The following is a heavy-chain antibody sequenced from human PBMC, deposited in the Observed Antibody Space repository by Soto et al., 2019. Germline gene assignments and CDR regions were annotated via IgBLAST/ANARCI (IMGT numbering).Heavy chain of an antibody. Sequence: VQLVESGGGLVQRGGSLRLSCAASGFTFSSFSMNWVRQAPGRGLEWISYIGGGGRLISYADSVKGRFAISRDNAQNSLYLQMDSLRDEDTAVYYCARDLGWAFHCWGQGTLVTVSS. CDR2: IGGGGRLI. V-gene: IGHV3-48*02. CDR3: ARDLGWAFHC. CDR1: GFTFSSFS. J-gene: IGHJ4*02. D-gene: IGHD6-19*01.